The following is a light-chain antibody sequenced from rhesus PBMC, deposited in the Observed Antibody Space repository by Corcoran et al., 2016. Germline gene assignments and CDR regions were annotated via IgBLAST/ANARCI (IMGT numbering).Light chain of an antibody. CDR3: QQHANSPYS. CDR2: RTS. V-gene: IGKV1-69*01. CDR1: QGISNW. J-gene: IGKJ2*01. Sequence: DIQMTQSPSSLSASVGDRVTITCRASQGISNWMAWYQQKPGKAPKLLIYRTSNLETGVPSRVSGIGSGTDFTLPISSLQPEDIATFFCQQHANSPYSFGPGTKVEIK.